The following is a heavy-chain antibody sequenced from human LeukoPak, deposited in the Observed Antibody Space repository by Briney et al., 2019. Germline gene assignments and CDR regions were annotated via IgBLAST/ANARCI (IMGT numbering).Heavy chain of an antibody. CDR2: IKQDGSVE. CDR3: GRALGSPLDY. D-gene: IGHD1-26*01. V-gene: IGHV3-7*02. J-gene: IGHJ4*02. Sequence: GGSLRLSCAASGFIFSSYWMSWVRQAPGKGKEWVANIKQDGSVEYYVDSVKGRFTISRDNAKNTLYLQMNSLRVEDTAVYYCGRALGSPLDYWGQGTLVTVSS. CDR1: GFIFSSYW.